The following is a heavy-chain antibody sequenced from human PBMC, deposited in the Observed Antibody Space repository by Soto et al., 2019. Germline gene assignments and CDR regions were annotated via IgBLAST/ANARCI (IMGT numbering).Heavy chain of an antibody. CDR1: GGSISGHY. D-gene: IGHD2-21*01. Sequence: SETLSLTCTVSGGSISGHYWSWIRQTPGKGLEWIGYIFYSGRSDYNPSLRSRVSFSVDTSKNQLSLTLISVTAADTAVYYCASYYCLSGTCYYFDHWGQGTLVTVSS. J-gene: IGHJ4*02. CDR2: IFYSGRS. V-gene: IGHV4-59*11. CDR3: ASYYCLSGTCYYFDH.